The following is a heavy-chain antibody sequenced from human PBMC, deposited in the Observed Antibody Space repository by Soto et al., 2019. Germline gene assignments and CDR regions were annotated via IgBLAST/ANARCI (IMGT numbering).Heavy chain of an antibody. CDR3: AKIEVAYYYASGTYGAFDY. CDR2: ISGTTDST. D-gene: IGHD3-10*01. J-gene: IGHJ4*02. V-gene: IGHV3-23*01. Sequence: GGSLRLSCAASGFTFSNHGMAWVRQAPGKGLEWVSAISGTTDSTYYADSVKGRFTISRDTSKDTLFVQMSSLRAEDTAVYYCAKIEVAYYYASGTYGAFDYWGQGTLVTVSS. CDR1: GFTFSNHG.